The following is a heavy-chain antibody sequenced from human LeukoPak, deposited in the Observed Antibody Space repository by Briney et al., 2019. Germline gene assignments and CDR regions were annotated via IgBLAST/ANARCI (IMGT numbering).Heavy chain of an antibody. J-gene: IGHJ6*03. V-gene: IGHV4-59*11. CDR2: IYYSGSA. Sequence: SETLSLTCTVSGGSISSHYWSWIRQPPGKGLEWIGYIYYSGSANYNPSLKSRVTISVDTSKNQFSLKLSSVTAADTAVYYCARSRYSYGSYYYYMDVWGKGTTVTVSS. CDR3: ARSRYSYGSYYYYMDV. D-gene: IGHD5-18*01. CDR1: GGSISSHY.